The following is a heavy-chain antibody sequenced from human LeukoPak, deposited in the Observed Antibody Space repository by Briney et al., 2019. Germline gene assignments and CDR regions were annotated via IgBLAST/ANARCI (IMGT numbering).Heavy chain of an antibody. CDR1: GVSINNYY. D-gene: IGHD1-26*01. J-gene: IGHJ4*02. CDR3: ARGSPTPDY. V-gene: IGHV4-59*01. Sequence: SETLSLTCTVSGVSINNYYWSWIRQPPGKGLEWIGYIYYSGTTNYNPSLKSRVTLSVDTSKNQFSLRLTSVTAADTAVYFCARGSPTPDYWGQGTLVTVSS. CDR2: IYYSGTT.